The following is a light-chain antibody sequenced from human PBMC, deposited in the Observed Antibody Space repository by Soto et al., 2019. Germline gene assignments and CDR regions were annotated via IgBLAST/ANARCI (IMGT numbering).Light chain of an antibody. J-gene: IGKJ1*01. CDR2: AAS. Sequence: DIQMTQSPSTLSASVGDRVTITCRASQSVRSWLAWYQQKPGKAPNLLIYAASSLQSGVSSRFSGSGSGTDFTLTISSLQPDDFATYYCQHYNSYSEAFGQGTKVDIK. V-gene: IGKV1-5*01. CDR1: QSVRSW. CDR3: QHYNSYSEA.